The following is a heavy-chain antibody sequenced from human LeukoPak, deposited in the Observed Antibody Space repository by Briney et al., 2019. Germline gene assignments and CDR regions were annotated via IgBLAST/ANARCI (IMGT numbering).Heavy chain of an antibody. V-gene: IGHV4-59*08. CDR2: IYYSGNS. CDR1: GGSISSYY. CDR3: ARGGIYCSGGSCYSGFDY. Sequence: PSETLSLTCTVSGGSISSYYWNWIRQPPGKGLEYIGYIYYSGNSNYNPSLKSRVTISVDTSKNQFSLKLSSVTATDTAVYYCARGGIYCSGGSCYSGFDYWGQGTLVTVSS. J-gene: IGHJ4*02. D-gene: IGHD2-15*01.